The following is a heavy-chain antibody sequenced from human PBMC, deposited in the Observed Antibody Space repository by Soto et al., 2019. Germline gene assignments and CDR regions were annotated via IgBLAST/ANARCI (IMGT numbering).Heavy chain of an antibody. CDR1: GFTFNNYA. CDR3: LKGPPNIVPPRVVRGVIYSYGPFDS. V-gene: IGHV3-23*01. J-gene: IGHJ4*02. Sequence: EVQLLESGGGLVQPGGSLRLSCAASGFTFNNYAMNWVRQAPGKGLEWVSFISDSGTITYDADSVKGRFTISRDNSKNTMELQMRGLRAEDTAVYYCLKGPPNIVPPRVVRGVIYSYGPFDSWGQGILVTVSS. D-gene: IGHD3-10*01. CDR2: ISDSGTIT.